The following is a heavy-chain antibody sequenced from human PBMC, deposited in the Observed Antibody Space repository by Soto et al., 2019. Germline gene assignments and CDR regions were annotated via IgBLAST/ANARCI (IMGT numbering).Heavy chain of an antibody. CDR2: IIPILNIT. CDR3: ARGQIYSDIFTAHSKHLRSLRMDD. Sequence: ASVKVSCKASGGTFSNFAINWVRQAPGQGLEWMGGIIPILNITNYAQKFQGRVTITADESTSTAYMELTSLRSEDTAVYFCARGQIYSDIFTAHSKHLRSLRMDDWG. CDR1: GGTFSNFA. V-gene: IGHV1-69*13. J-gene: IGHJ6*02. D-gene: IGHD3-9*01.